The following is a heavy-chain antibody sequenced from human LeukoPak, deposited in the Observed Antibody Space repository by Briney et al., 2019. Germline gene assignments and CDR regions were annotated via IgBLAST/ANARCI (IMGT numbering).Heavy chain of an antibody. D-gene: IGHD6-13*01. V-gene: IGHV4-34*01. Sequence: PSETLSLTCAGYGGSFRGYYWSWIRQPPGKGLEWIGEINHSGSTNYNPPLKSRVTISVDTSKNQFSLKLSSVTAADTAVYYCARSVGSSSWPANYWGQGTLVTVSS. CDR1: GGSFRGYY. J-gene: IGHJ4*02. CDR3: ARSVGSSSWPANY. CDR2: INHSGST.